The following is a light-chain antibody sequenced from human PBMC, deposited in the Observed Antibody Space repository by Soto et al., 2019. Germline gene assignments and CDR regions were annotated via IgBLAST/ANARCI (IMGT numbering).Light chain of an antibody. V-gene: IGKV1-5*01. CDR2: DAS. CDR3: QQYTSYSWT. J-gene: IGKJ1*01. CDR1: QSISSW. Sequence: DIRMTQSRSTRSASVVDSVTITCVASQSISSWLAWYQQKPGKAPQILIYDASTLKNGVPSRFSASGSGTEFTLIISSLQPDDFATYYCQQYTSYSWTFGQGTKVDIK.